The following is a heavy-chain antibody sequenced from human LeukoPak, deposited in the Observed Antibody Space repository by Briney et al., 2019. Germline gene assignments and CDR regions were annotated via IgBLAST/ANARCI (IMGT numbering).Heavy chain of an antibody. D-gene: IGHD4-17*01. V-gene: IGHV3-66*01. CDR1: GFTVSSNY. J-gene: IGHJ3*02. CDR3: AKDPNGDYVGAFDM. CDR2: IYSGGST. Sequence: GGSLRLSCAASGFTVSSNYMSWVRQAPGKGLEWVSVIYSGGSTYYADSVKGRFTFSRDNSKNTLYLQMNGLRAEDTAVYYCAKDPNGDYVGAFDMWGQGTMVTVSS.